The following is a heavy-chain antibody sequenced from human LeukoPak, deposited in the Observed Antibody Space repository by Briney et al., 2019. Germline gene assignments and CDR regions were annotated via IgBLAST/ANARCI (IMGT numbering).Heavy chain of an antibody. D-gene: IGHD6-19*01. V-gene: IGHV4-39*01. CDR3: ARGRVGSGWYSHWFDP. J-gene: IGHJ5*02. CDR2: IYYSGST. CDR1: GGSISSNSYY. Sequence: SETLSLTCAVSGGSISSNSYYWGWIRQPPGKGLEWIGSIYYSGSTYYNPSLKSRVTISVDTSKNQFSLKLSSVTAADTAVYYCARGRVGSGWYSHWFDPWGQGTLVTVSS.